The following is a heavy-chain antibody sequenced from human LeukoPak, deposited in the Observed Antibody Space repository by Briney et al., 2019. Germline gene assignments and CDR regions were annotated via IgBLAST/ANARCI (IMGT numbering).Heavy chain of an antibody. CDR3: ARETTVTSQPFDY. J-gene: IGHJ4*02. CDR2: ISAYNGDT. Sequence: ASVKVSCKASGYTFTSSAITWVRQAPGQGPEWMAWISAYNGDTRYAQTLQGRVTMTTDTSTSTASMELRSLRSDDTAVYYCARETTVTSQPFDYWGQGTLVTVSS. CDR1: GYTFTSSA. D-gene: IGHD4-17*01. V-gene: IGHV1-18*01.